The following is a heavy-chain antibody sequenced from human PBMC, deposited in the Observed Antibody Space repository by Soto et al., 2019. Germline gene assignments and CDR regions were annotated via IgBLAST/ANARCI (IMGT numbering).Heavy chain of an antibody. CDR2: IIPVFATT. D-gene: IGHD3-22*01. J-gene: IGHJ4*02. V-gene: IGHV1-69*13. Sequence: RASVKVSCKAPGGIFSSYAISWVRQAPGQGLEWMGGIIPVFATTHYARKFQGRLTITADESTTTAYMELTSLRSEDTAVYYCERCRAKYYYDSSGYTAVLDYWGQGTLVTVSS. CDR1: GGIFSSYA. CDR3: ERCRAKYYYDSSGYTAVLDY.